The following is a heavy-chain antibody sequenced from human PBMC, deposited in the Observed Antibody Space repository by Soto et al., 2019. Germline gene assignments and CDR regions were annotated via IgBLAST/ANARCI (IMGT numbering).Heavy chain of an antibody. V-gene: IGHV3-33*01. D-gene: IGHD3-22*01. CDR1: GFTFSSYG. CDR3: ARTPNYYDSSGPPGY. CDR2: IWYDGSNK. Sequence: QVQLVESGGGVVQPGRSLRLSCAASGFTFSSYGVHWVRQAPGKGLEWVAVIWYDGSNKYYADSVKGRFTISRDNSKNTLYLQMNSLRAEDTAVYYCARTPNYYDSSGPPGYWGQGTLVTVSS. J-gene: IGHJ4*02.